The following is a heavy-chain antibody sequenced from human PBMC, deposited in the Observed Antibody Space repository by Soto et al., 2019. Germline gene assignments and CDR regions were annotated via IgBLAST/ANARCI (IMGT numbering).Heavy chain of an antibody. CDR1: GYTFTTSG. V-gene: IGHV1-18*01. J-gene: IGHJ6*02. CDR2: ISTYNGDT. D-gene: IGHD1-26*01. Sequence: QVQLVQSGPEVKKPGASVKVSCEASGYTFTTSGISWVRQAPGQGLEWMGWISTYNGDTNSAQKFQGRVTMTADTPTGTVYMELMSLKSADTAVYYCARQGSWPYYYYGLDVWGQGTTVTVSS. CDR3: ARQGSWPYYYYGLDV.